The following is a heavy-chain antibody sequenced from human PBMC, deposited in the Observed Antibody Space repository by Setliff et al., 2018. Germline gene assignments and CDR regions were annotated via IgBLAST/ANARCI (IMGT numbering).Heavy chain of an antibody. J-gene: IGHJ4*02. Sequence: SETLSLTCAVYGAPFSGYYWSWIRQPPGKGLEWIGEINHSGSTNYNPSLKSRVTISVDMSKNQFSLKLSSVTAADTAVYYCARFCGGGSCPDCWGQGTVVTVSS. CDR1: GAPFSGYY. D-gene: IGHD2-15*01. CDR2: INHSGST. CDR3: ARFCGGGSCPDC. V-gene: IGHV4-34*01.